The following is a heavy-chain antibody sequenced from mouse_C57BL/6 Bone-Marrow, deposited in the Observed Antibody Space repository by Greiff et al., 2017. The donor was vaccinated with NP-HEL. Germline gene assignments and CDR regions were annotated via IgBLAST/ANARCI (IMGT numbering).Heavy chain of an antibody. V-gene: IGHV1-9*01. CDR1: GYTFTGHW. D-gene: IGHD3-2*02. CDR3: ARSSGYGFAY. CDR2: ILPGSCSP. Sequence: VPLPPSGAELMKPGASVKLSCKATGYTFTGHWIERVKQRPGHGLEGIGEILPGSCSPNYNEKFKGKATFTADTSSNTAYMQLSSLTTEDSAIYYCARSSGYGFAYWGKGTLVTVSA. J-gene: IGHJ3*01.